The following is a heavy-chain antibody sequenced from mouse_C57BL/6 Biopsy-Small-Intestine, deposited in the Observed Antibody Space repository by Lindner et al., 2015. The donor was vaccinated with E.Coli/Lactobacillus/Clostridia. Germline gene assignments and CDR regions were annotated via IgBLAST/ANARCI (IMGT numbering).Heavy chain of an antibody. CDR3: ARGGSFSNFRYFDV. D-gene: IGHD2-5*01. CDR1: GYTFTSYW. J-gene: IGHJ1*01. CDR2: IYPGNSSA. Sequence: VQLQESGAELVKPGASVKLSCKTSGYTFTSYWMHWVRQRPGQGLEWIGNIYPGNSSANFDEKFKSKATLTVDISSNTTYMQLSRLTSEDSAVYFCARGGSFSNFRYFDVWGGRDRGHRLL. V-gene: IGHV1S5*01.